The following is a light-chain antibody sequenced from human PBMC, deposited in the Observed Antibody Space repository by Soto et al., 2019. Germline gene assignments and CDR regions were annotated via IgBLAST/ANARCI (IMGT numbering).Light chain of an antibody. CDR2: AAS. Sequence: DIQMTQSPSSLSASVGDRVTITCRASQSITGYLNWYQQKPGKVPKLLIYAASTLQSGVPSRFSGSESGTDFTLTLSSLQAEDSATYYCQQSFIAPWTFGQGTKVDIK. J-gene: IGKJ1*01. V-gene: IGKV1-39*01. CDR3: QQSFIAPWT. CDR1: QSITGY.